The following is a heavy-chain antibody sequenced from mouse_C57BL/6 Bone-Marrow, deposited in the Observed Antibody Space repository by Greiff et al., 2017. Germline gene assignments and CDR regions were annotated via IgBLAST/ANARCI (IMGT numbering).Heavy chain of an antibody. D-gene: IGHD2-5*01. CDR1: GYTFTSYW. Sequence: VQLQQPGAELVRPGSSVKLSCKASGYTFTSYWMHWVKQRPIQGLEWIGNIDPSDSDTHYNQKFKDKATLTVDKSSSTAYMQLSSLTSEDSAVYYCASDSNWYFDVWGTGTTVTVSS. J-gene: IGHJ1*03. CDR3: ASDSNWYFDV. V-gene: IGHV1-52*01. CDR2: IDPSDSDT.